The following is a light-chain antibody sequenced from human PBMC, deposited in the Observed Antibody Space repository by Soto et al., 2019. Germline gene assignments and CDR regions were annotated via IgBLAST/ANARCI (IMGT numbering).Light chain of an antibody. Sequence: QSVLTQPPSACGTPGQRVTISWSGSSSNIGSNYVYWYRQLPGTAPNVLIYRNDERPSGVPDRCSGSKSGSSASLAISGLRSEDEADYYCSAWDGSRSGPVFGRGTKVTVL. CDR1: SSNIGSNY. V-gene: IGLV1-47*01. J-gene: IGLJ3*02. CDR2: RND. CDR3: SAWDGSRSGPV.